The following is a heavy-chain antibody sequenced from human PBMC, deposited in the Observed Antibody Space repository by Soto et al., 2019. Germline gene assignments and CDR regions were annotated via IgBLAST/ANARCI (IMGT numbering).Heavy chain of an antibody. V-gene: IGHV3-15*01. CDR1: GFTFSNAW. J-gene: IGHJ4*02. CDR3: TTDITGTATVSAYFDY. CDR2: IKSKTDGGTT. D-gene: IGHD1-20*01. Sequence: GGSLRLSCAASGFTFSNAWMSWVRQAPGKGLEWVGRIKSKTDGGTTDYTAPVKGRFTISRDDSKNTLYLQMNSLKAEDTAVYYCTTDITGTATVSAYFDYWGQGTLVTVSS.